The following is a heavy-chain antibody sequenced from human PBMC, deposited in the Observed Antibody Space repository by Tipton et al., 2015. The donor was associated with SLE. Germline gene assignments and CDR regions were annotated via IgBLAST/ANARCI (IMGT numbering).Heavy chain of an antibody. D-gene: IGHD6-13*01. J-gene: IGHJ4*02. Sequence: LRLSCTVSGGSITSYYWSWIRQPPGKGLEWIGYVYHSGSTNYNPSLKSRVTISVDTSKNQFSLKLSSVTAADTAVYYCARDPVGSSWYTNYFDYWGQGTLVTVSS. CDR3: ARDPVGSSWYTNYFDY. CDR1: GGSITSYY. V-gene: IGHV4-59*01. CDR2: VYHSGST.